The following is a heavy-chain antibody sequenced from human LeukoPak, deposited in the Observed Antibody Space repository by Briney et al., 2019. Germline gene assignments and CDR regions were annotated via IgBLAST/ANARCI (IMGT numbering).Heavy chain of an antibody. CDR3: ARGIDY. V-gene: IGHV3-7*03. Sequence: GGSLRLSCAASGMTFSSHWMTWVRQTPGKGLEWLATIKSDGSEIYYLDSVKGRFTISRDNAKNSLYLQMNSLRAEDTAVYYCARGIDYWGRGTLVTVSS. CDR1: GMTFSSHW. J-gene: IGHJ4*02. CDR2: IKSDGSEI.